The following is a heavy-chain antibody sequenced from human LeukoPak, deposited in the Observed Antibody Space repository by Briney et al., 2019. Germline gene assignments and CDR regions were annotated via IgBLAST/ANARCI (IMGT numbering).Heavy chain of an antibody. CDR2: IYYSGST. Sequence: SETLSLTCTVSGDSISSSSYYWGWIRQPPGKGLEWIGSIYYSGSTYYNPSLKSRVTISVDTSKNQFSLKLSSVTAADTAVYYCARDGEKGYYYDSSGLNWFDPWGQGTLVTVSS. D-gene: IGHD3-22*01. J-gene: IGHJ5*02. CDR3: ARDGEKGYYYDSSGLNWFDP. V-gene: IGHV4-39*07. CDR1: GDSISSSSYY.